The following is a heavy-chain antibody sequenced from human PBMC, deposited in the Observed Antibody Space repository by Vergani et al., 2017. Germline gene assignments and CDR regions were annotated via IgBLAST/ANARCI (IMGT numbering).Heavy chain of an antibody. CDR1: GYTFTSYG. Sequence: QVQLVQSGAEVKKPGASVKVSCKASGYTFTSYGISWVRQAPGQGLEWMGWISAYNGNTNYAQKFQGRVTMTRDTSISTAYMELSRLRSDDTAVYYCARERLAGDVDYWGQGTLVTVSS. CDR3: ARERLAGDVDY. CDR2: ISAYNGNT. V-gene: IGHV1-18*01. D-gene: IGHD4-17*01. J-gene: IGHJ4*02.